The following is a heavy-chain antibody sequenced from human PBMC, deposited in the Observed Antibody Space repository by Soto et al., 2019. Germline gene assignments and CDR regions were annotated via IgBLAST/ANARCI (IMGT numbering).Heavy chain of an antibody. J-gene: IGHJ4*02. CDR2: IYTGGGT. CDR3: AREQNYFYDTTGYYMGLFDS. Sequence: PGGALRLSCAASGFSVSDNYMSWVRQAPGKGLEWVSLIYTGGGTYFADSVRGRFSLSRDTSKNTLYLQMNSLTAEDTAVYYCAREQNYFYDTTGYYMGLFDSWGQGTLVTV. V-gene: IGHV3-53*01. D-gene: IGHD3-22*01. CDR1: GFSVSDNY.